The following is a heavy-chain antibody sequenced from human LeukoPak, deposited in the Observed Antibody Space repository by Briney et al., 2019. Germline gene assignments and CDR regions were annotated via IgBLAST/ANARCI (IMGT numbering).Heavy chain of an antibody. D-gene: IGHD1-26*01. Sequence: PSETLSLTCTVSGGSISSYYWGWIRQPPGKGLEWIGSIYYSGSTYYNPSLKSRVTISVDTSKNQFSLKLSSVTAADTAVYYCAREGSGSYDYWGQGTLVTVSS. V-gene: IGHV4-39*07. CDR2: IYYSGST. CDR1: GGSISSYY. J-gene: IGHJ4*02. CDR3: AREGSGSYDY.